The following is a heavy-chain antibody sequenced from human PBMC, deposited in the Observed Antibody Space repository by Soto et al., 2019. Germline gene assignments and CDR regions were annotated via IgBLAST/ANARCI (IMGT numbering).Heavy chain of an antibody. Sequence: QVQLVQSGAEVKKPGASVKVSGKASGYTFTNYGISWVRQAPGQGLEWMGWISAYNGNTNYAQKLQGRVTMTTDTTRSAAYMELSSLRSADTAVYYCARSPGDYAGYWGQGSVVIVSS. CDR2: ISAYNGNT. CDR1: GYTFTNYG. D-gene: IGHD4-17*01. V-gene: IGHV1-18*01. J-gene: IGHJ4*02. CDR3: ARSPGDYAGY.